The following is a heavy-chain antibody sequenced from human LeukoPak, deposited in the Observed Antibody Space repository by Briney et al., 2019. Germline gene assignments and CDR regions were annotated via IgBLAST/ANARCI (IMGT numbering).Heavy chain of an antibody. CDR2: INHSGST. CDR1: GESFSGYY. CDR3: ASSSRKVVVSY. Sequence: PSEALSLTCAVYGESFSGYYWSWIRQPPGEGLEWIGEINHSGSTNYNPSLKSRVTISVDTSKNQFSLKLSSVTAADTAVYYCASSSRKVVVSYWGQGTLVTVSS. J-gene: IGHJ4*02. V-gene: IGHV4-34*01. D-gene: IGHD3-22*01.